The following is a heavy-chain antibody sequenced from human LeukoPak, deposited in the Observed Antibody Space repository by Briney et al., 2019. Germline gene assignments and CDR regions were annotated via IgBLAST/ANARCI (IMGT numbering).Heavy chain of an antibody. J-gene: IGHJ4*02. CDR3: AKDAAKYYDSSGYYSH. D-gene: IGHD3-22*01. V-gene: IGHV3-23*01. CDR2: ISGSGGST. Sequence: PGGSLRLSCAASGFTFSSYAMSWVRQAPGKGLEWVSAISGSGGSTYYADSVKGRFTISRDNSKNTLYLQMNSRRAEDTAVYYCAKDAAKYYDSSGYYSHWGQGTLVTVSS. CDR1: GFTFSSYA.